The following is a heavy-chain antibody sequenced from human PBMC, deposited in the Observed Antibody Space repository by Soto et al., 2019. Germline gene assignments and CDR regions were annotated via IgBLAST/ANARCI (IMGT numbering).Heavy chain of an antibody. CDR3: TTETYYDFWSGYYAFDY. J-gene: IGHJ4*02. V-gene: IGHV3-15*01. Sequence: GGSLRLSCAASGFTFSNAWMSWVRQAPGKGLEWVGRIKSKTDGGTTDYAAPVKGRFTISRDDSKNTLYLQMNSLKTEDTAVYYCTTETYYDFWSGYYAFDYWGQGTLVTVSS. CDR2: IKSKTDGGTT. CDR1: GFTFSNAW. D-gene: IGHD3-3*01.